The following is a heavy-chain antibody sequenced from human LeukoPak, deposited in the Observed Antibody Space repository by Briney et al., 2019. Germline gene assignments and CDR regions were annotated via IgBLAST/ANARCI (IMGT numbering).Heavy chain of an antibody. CDR3: ARSTYYYDSSGYYEFDY. CDR2: MSSSSYI. V-gene: IGHV3-21*01. CDR1: GFTFSSYS. Sequence: GGSLRLSCAASGFTFSSYSMNWVRRAPGKGLGWVSSMSSSSYIDYADSVKSRFTISRDNVKNSLYLQMNSLRAEDTAVYYCARSTYYYDSSGYYEFDYWGQGTLVTVSS. J-gene: IGHJ4*02. D-gene: IGHD3-22*01.